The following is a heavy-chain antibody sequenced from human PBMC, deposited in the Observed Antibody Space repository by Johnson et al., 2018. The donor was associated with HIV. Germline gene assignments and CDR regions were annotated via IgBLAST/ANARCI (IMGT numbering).Heavy chain of an antibody. CDR3: AKPPLGVDITLVGVPDDVFDI. CDR1: GFTFDDDV. Sequence: AQLVESGGRVVRPGGSLRVSCTATGFTFDDDVVSWVRHAPGKGLEWVPSLTWKDGSTTYADSVKARFIVSSDNAKHALYLQMNSLRAEDTAVYYCAKPPLGVDITLVGVPDDVFDIWGQGTMVTVSS. CDR2: LTWKDGST. V-gene: IGHV3-20*04. D-gene: IGHD5-18*01. J-gene: IGHJ3*02.